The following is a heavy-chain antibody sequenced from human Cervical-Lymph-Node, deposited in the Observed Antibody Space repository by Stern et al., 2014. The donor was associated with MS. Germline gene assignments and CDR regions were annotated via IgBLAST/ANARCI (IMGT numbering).Heavy chain of an antibody. D-gene: IGHD5-24*01. V-gene: IGHV1-69*01. CDR2: IISIFGTA. CDR3: ASEMATHPYYFDY. Sequence: VQLVQSEAEVKKPGSSVKVSCKASGGTFSSYGISWVRQAPGHGLEWMGGIISIFGTADYAQKFQGRVTITADESTSTAYMALSSLRSEDTAVYYCASEMATHPYYFDYWGQGTLVTVSS. J-gene: IGHJ4*02. CDR1: GGTFSSYG.